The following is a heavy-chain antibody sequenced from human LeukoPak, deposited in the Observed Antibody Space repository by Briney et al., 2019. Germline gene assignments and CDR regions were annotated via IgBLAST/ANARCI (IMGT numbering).Heavy chain of an antibody. CDR1: GFSFSSHG. V-gene: IGHV3-23*01. Sequence: GGSLRLSCAASGFSFSSHGMSWVRQAPGKGLEWVSGIIGGAGGTYYADSVKGRFTISRDNAKNTLYLQMNSLTAEDTAIYYCAKATGTLGNWGQGTLVTVSS. D-gene: IGHD1-1*01. J-gene: IGHJ4*02. CDR3: AKATGTLGN. CDR2: IIGGAGGT.